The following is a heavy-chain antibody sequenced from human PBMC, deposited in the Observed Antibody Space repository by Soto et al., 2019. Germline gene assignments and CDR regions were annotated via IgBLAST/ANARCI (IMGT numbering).Heavy chain of an antibody. CDR2: IYYSGST. CDR3: ARVVSSSGWYWFDP. Sequence: SETLSLTCTVSGGSMSSYYWSWIRQPPGKGLEWIGYIYYSGSTNYNPSLKSRVTISVDTSKNQFSLQLNSVTPEDTAVYYCARVVSSSGWYWFDPWGLGTLVTVSS. J-gene: IGHJ5*02. V-gene: IGHV4-59*12. D-gene: IGHD6-19*01. CDR1: GGSMSSYY.